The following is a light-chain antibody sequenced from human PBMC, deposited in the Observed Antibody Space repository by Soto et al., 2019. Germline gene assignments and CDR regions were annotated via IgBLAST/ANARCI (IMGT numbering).Light chain of an antibody. V-gene: IGKV3-15*01. CDR1: QSVTNY. CDR2: GAF. J-gene: IGKJ1*01. CDR3: QQYNDWPLT. Sequence: EIFLTQSPDTLSLSPGERATLTCRASQSVTNYIAWYQQKPGQAPSLLIYGAFTRATGVPARFSGTGSGTEFTLTISSLQSEDFAVYYCQQYNDWPLTFGQGTKVDI.